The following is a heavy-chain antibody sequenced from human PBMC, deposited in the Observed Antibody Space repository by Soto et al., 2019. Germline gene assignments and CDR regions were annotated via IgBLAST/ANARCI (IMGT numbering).Heavy chain of an antibody. V-gene: IGHV1-69*01. J-gene: IGHJ4*02. D-gene: IGHD6-13*01. CDR2: IIPYYNTL. CDR1: EGTFNSYA. Sequence: QAQVVQSGAEVRKPGSSVKLSCKASEGTFNSYAIAWVRQAPGQGLEWMGGIIPYYNTLNYAQKFQDRVTITADDSTNAVYMELSSLRSDDTAVYFCASGASRWYPYLFDSWAQGTLVTVSS. CDR3: ASGASRWYPYLFDS.